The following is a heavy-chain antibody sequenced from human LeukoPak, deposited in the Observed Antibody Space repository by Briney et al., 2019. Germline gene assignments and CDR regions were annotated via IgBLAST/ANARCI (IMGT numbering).Heavy chain of an antibody. CDR1: GYTFTSYY. V-gene: IGHV1-46*01. CDR2: INPSGGST. J-gene: IGHJ3*02. CDR3: ARLTGKKAFDI. D-gene: IGHD1-20*01. Sequence: GASVKVSCKASGYTFTSYYIHWVRQAPGLGLECMGIINPSGGSTSYAQKFQGRVTMTRDASTSTVYMELSSLRSEDTAVYYCARLTGKKAFDIWGQGTMVTVSS.